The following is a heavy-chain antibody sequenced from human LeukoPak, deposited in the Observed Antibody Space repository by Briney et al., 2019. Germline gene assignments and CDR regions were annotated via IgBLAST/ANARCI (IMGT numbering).Heavy chain of an antibody. D-gene: IGHD1-14*01. CDR3: AKDLSSGIGY. V-gene: IGHV3-23*01. J-gene: IGHJ4*02. Sequence: GGSLRLSCAASGFTFSSYAMSWVRQAPGKGLEWVSAISGSGGSTYYADSMKGRFTISRDNSKNTLYLQVNSLRAEDTAVYYCAKDLSSGIGYWGQGTLVTVSS. CDR1: GFTFSSYA. CDR2: ISGSGGST.